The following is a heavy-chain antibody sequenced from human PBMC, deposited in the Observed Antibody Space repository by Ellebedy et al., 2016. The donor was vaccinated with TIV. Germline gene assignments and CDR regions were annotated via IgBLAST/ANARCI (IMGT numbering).Heavy chain of an antibody. CDR2: ISPYSGAT. V-gene: IGHV1-18*04. CDR1: GFSFNNAW. CDR3: ARGGPYYDSGGYIYYFDY. J-gene: IGHJ4*02. Sequence: GGSLRLXXAASGFSFNNAWMSWVRQAPGQGLEWVGWISPYSGATNYAQNLQGRVTMTTDTSTITAYMELKSLRFDDTAVYYCARGGPYYDSGGYIYYFDYWGQGSLVTVSS. D-gene: IGHD3-22*01.